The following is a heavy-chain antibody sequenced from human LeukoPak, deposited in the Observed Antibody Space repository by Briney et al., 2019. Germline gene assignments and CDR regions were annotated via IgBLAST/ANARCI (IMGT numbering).Heavy chain of an antibody. CDR1: GFTFSSYA. Sequence: GGSLRLSCAASGFTFSSYAMSWVRQAPGKGLEWVGRIKSKTDGGTIDYAAPVKGRFTISRDDSKNTLYLQMNSLKTEDTAVYYCTTGWDYDSSGYSGLFDYWGQGTLVTVSS. V-gene: IGHV3-15*01. CDR3: TTGWDYDSSGYSGLFDY. D-gene: IGHD3-22*01. CDR2: IKSKTDGGTI. J-gene: IGHJ4*02.